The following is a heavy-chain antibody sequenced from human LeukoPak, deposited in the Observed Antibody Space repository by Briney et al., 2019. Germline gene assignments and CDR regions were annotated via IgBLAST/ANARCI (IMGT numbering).Heavy chain of an antibody. CDR1: GDSISSYY. J-gene: IGHJ4*02. CDR3: ARDVKLSY. Sequence: SETLSLTCTVSGDSISSYYWSWIRQPPGRGLEWIGYIYYSGSTNYNPSLKSRVTLSVDMSKNQFSLKLSSVTAADTAIYYCARDVKLSYWGQGTLVTVSS. V-gene: IGHV4-59*01. CDR2: IYYSGST.